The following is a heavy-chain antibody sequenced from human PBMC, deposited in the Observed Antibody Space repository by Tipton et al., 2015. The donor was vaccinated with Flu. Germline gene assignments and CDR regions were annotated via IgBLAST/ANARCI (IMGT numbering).Heavy chain of an antibody. CDR1: GDSIRSVTYY. J-gene: IGHJ5*02. CDR3: ARVDIVLVLSGSKENWFDP. V-gene: IGHV4-39*07. Sequence: GSLRLSCTVSGDSIRSVTYYWGWIRQPPRKGLEWIGNIYYSGNAYYNPSLKSRVTILVDTSKNQMSLNLNSVTAADTAVYYCARVDIVLVLSGSKENWFDPWGQGILVTVSS. CDR2: IYYSGNA. D-gene: IGHD2-8*02.